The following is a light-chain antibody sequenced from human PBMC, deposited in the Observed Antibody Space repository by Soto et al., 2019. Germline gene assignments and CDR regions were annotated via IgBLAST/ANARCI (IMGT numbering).Light chain of an antibody. V-gene: IGKV1-39*01. CDR2: AAS. Sequence: DIQMTQSPSSLSASVGDRVTITCRASQTISSYLNWHQQKPGNAPKALIYAASSLRSGVPSRFSGSGSGTECTLDNSSLQPNYFATYYGQQCHTWTFGQGTKVELK. CDR3: QQCHTWT. CDR1: QTISSY. J-gene: IGKJ1*01.